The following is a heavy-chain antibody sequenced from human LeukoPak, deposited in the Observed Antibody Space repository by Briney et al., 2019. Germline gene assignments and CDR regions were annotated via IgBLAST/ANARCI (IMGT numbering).Heavy chain of an antibody. V-gene: IGHV3-15*01. Sequence: GGSLRLSCAASGFTFSNAWMSWVRQAPGKGLEWVGRIKSKTDGGTTDYAAPVKGRFTISRDDSKNTLYLQMNSLKTEDTAVYYCTTDGRSWELLHRDAFDIWGQGTMVTVSS. CDR1: GFTFSNAW. CDR3: TTDGRSWELLHRDAFDI. CDR2: IKSKTDGGTT. J-gene: IGHJ3*02. D-gene: IGHD1-26*01.